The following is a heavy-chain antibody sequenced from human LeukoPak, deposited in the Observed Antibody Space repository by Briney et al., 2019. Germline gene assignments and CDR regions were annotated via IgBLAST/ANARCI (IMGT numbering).Heavy chain of an antibody. CDR2: IYSDGSRT. D-gene: IGHD6-19*01. V-gene: IGHV3-64D*06. J-gene: IGHJ4*02. CDR3: VKSPGSGWPV. CDR1: GFTFSSFA. Sequence: GGSLRLSCAASGFTFSSFAMHWVRQAPGKGLEYLSAIYSDGSRTYYADSVKGRFTISRDNSKNTLYFEVSSLRVEDTAVYYCVKSPGSGWPVWGQGTLLTVSS.